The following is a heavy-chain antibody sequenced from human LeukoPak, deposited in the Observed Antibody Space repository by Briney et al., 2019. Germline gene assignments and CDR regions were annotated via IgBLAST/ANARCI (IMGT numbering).Heavy chain of an antibody. V-gene: IGHV3-23*01. Sequence: GGSLRLSCVASGITFSNYAVSWVRQAPEKGLDWVSAISGSAHKIRYADSVKGRFTISRDNAKNSLYLQMNSLRAEDTAVYYCARGAYYYEDWGQGTLVTVSS. CDR2: ISGSAHKI. CDR1: GITFSNYA. J-gene: IGHJ4*02. CDR3: ARGAYYYED. D-gene: IGHD3-22*01.